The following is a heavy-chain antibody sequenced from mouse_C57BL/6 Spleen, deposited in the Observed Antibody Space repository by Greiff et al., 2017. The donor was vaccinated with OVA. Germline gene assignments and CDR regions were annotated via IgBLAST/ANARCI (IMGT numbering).Heavy chain of an antibody. CDR1: GSTFSDYG. D-gene: IGHD2-3*01. V-gene: IGHV5-17*01. CDR2: ISSGSSTI. Sequence: DVMLVESGGGLVKPGGSLKLSCAASGSTFSDYGMHWVRQAPEKGLEWVAYISSGSSTIYYADTVKGRFTISRDNAKNTLFLQMTSLRSEDTAMYYCARLYDGYPYYAMDYWGQGTSVTVSS. J-gene: IGHJ4*01. CDR3: ARLYDGYPYYAMDY.